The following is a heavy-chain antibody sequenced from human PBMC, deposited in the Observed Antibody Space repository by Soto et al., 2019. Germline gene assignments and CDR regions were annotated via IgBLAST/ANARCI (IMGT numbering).Heavy chain of an antibody. J-gene: IGHJ5*02. CDR1: GGSITSSEYY. V-gene: IGHV4-39*07. CDR2: IYYSGSS. Sequence: SETLSLTCTVSGGSITSSEYYWAWIRQPPGKGLQFVGTIYYSGSSYSNPSLKSRLTISVDTTKNQFSLQLKSMTAADTAVYYCAKLSCTSSTCYFPGWFDPWGQGTLVTVSS. D-gene: IGHD2-2*01. CDR3: AKLSCTSSTCYFPGWFDP.